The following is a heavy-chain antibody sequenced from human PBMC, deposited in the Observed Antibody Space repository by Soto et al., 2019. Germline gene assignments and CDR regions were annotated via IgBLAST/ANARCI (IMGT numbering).Heavy chain of an antibody. CDR1: GYAFSVG. J-gene: IGHJ4*02. V-gene: IGHV1-18*01. CDR3: ARVEDYFDSSGYAH. CDR2: ISASDGST. D-gene: IGHD3-22*01. Sequence: GASVTVSCKASGYAFSVGFSWVRQAPGQGLEWMGWISASDGSTNYAQKYQGRVTMTTDTSTSTAYMELRSLTSDDTAVYYCARVEDYFDSSGYAHWGLGTLVTVSS.